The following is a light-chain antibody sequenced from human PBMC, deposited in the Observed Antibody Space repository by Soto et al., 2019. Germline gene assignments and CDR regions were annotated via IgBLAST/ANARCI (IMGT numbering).Light chain of an antibody. J-gene: IGKJ3*01. V-gene: IGKV3-20*01. CDR2: GAS. CDR1: QSLAANY. CDR3: PQYVTATT. Sequence: EIGLTQSPGILSFSPGERATLSCRASQSLAANYLAWYQQKPGQAPRLLISGASSRATGIPDRFSGSGAGTDFTHTIVLLEPEESAVYHSPQYVTATTFGPRTKVEIK.